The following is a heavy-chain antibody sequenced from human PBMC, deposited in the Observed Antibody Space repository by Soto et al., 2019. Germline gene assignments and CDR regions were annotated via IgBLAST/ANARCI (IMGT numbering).Heavy chain of an antibody. CDR1: GGTFSSYA. V-gene: IGHV1-69*12. Sequence: QVQLVQSGAEVKKPGSSVKVSCKASGGTFSSYAISWVRQAPGQGLEWMGGIIPIFGTANYAQKFQGRVTINVYEYTCTAYMELSSLIFEYTAVYYCARHPGGRGYYYGMDVWGQGTTVTVSS. J-gene: IGHJ6*02. CDR3: ARHPGGRGYYYGMDV. CDR2: IIPIFGTA. D-gene: IGHD2-15*01.